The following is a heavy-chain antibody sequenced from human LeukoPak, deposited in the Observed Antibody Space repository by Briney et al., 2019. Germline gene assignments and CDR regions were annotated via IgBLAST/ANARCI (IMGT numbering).Heavy chain of an antibody. Sequence: PSETLSLTCAVYGGSFSGYYWSWIRQPPGKGVEWIGEINHSGSTNYNPSLKSRVTISVDTSKNQFSLKLSSVTAADTAVYYCARVAFHDSSGYYYSHFDYWGQGTLVTVSS. CDR3: ARVAFHDSSGYYYSHFDY. D-gene: IGHD3-22*01. V-gene: IGHV4-34*01. J-gene: IGHJ4*02. CDR1: GGSFSGYY. CDR2: INHSGST.